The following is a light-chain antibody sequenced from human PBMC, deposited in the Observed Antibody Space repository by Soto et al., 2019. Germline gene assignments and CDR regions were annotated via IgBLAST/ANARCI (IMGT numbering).Light chain of an antibody. CDR3: SSYADNNNFV. CDR2: QVS. V-gene: IGLV2-8*01. CDR1: SSNIGAGYDY. J-gene: IGLJ1*01. Sequence: QSVLTQPPSVSGAPGQRVTISCTGSSSNIGAGYDYVSWYQQLPGKAPTLILYQVSKRSSGVPDRFSGSKSGSTASLTVSGLQAEDEADYYCSSYADNNNFVFGTGTKVTVL.